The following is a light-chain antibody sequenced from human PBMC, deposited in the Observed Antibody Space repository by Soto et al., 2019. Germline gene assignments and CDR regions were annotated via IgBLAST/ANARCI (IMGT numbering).Light chain of an antibody. CDR2: EVT. CDR3: GLFASSSTHV. V-gene: IGLV2-18*01. Sequence: QSALTQPPSVSGSPGQSVTISCTGTSSDVGSYNRVSWYQQPPGTAPKLMIYEVTNRPSGVPDRFSGSKSGNTASLTISGLQAEDEADYYCGLFASSSTHVFGTGTKVTVL. CDR1: SSDVGSYNR. J-gene: IGLJ1*01.